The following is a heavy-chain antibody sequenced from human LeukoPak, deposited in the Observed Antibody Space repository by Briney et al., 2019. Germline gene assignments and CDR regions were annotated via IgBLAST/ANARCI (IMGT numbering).Heavy chain of an antibody. CDR3: AKEEGYYDSSGYYPDY. CDR1: GFTFSSYA. CDR2: ISGSGGST. Sequence: PGGSLRLSCAASGFTFSSYAMSWVRQAPGKGLEWVSAISGSGGSTYYADSVKGRFTISRDNSKNTLYLQMNSLRAEDTAVYYCAKEEGYYDSSGYYPDYWGQGTLVTVSS. V-gene: IGHV3-23*01. J-gene: IGHJ4*02. D-gene: IGHD3-22*01.